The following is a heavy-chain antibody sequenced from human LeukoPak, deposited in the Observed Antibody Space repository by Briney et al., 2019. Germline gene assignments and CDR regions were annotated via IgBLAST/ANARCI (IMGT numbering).Heavy chain of an antibody. CDR2: VSFDGTKK. J-gene: IGHJ4*02. CDR3: ARDSYGGNPIYYFDY. D-gene: IGHD4-23*01. CDR1: GFTFSSYA. V-gene: IGHV3-30*09. Sequence: GGSLRLSCAASGFTFSSYAMHWVRQTPGKGLEWVAIVSFDGTKKYYADSVKGRFAISRDNSKNTLSLQMDSLRVEDTAVYYCARDSYGGNPIYYFDYWGQGTLVTVSS.